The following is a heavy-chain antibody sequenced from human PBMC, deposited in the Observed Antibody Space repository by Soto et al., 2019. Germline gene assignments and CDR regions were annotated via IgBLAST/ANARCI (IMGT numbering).Heavy chain of an antibody. J-gene: IGHJ4*02. D-gene: IGHD5-12*01. CDR3: VRHAKWIIRAY. CDR1: GASISSYNY. V-gene: IGHV4-39*01. Sequence: QLQLQLSGPGLVKPSETLSLTCNVSGASISSYNYWGWFRHPPGKGLELIGRIICSGDIMYNPSLQSRLTLLVDTYKNQFSLKLSSVTAADTAVYYCVRHAKWIIRAYWGQGSLVTVSS. CDR2: IICSGDI.